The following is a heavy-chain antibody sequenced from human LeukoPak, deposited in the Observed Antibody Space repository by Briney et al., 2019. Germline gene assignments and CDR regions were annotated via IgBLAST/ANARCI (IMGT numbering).Heavy chain of an antibody. CDR3: AKDSDFWSGYYQVSTPYY. D-gene: IGHD3-3*01. CDR1: GFTFSSYA. V-gene: IGHV3-23*01. J-gene: IGHJ4*02. Sequence: GGSLRLSCAASGFTFSSYAMSWLRQAPGKGLEWVSAISGSGGSTYYADSVKGRFTISRDNSKNTLYLQMNSLRAEDTAVYYCAKDSDFWSGYYQVSTPYYWGQGTLVTVSS. CDR2: ISGSGGST.